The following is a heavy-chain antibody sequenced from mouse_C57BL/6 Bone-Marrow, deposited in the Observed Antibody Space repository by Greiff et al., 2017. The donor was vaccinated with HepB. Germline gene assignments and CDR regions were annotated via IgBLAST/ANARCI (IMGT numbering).Heavy chain of an antibody. V-gene: IGHV5-17*01. CDR3: ARGYYYGSSY. Sequence: EVQLQESGGGLVKPGGSLKLSCAASGFTFSDYGMHWVRQAPEKGLEWVAYISSGSSTIYYADTVKGRFTISRDNAKNTLFLQMTSLRADETAMYYGARGYYYGSSYWGQGTTLTVSS. D-gene: IGHD1-1*01. CDR2: ISSGSSTI. CDR1: GFTFSDYG. J-gene: IGHJ2*01.